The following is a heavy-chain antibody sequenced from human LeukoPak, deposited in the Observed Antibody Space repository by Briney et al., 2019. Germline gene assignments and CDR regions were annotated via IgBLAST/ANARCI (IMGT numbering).Heavy chain of an antibody. CDR1: GFLFSSYE. Sequence: GGSLRLSCAASGFLFSSYEMNWVRQAPGKGLEWVSVIYSGGSTYYADAVKGRFAISRDNSKNTLYLRMNSLRAEDTAVYYCARGGSGSYGYYYYYMDVWGKGTTVTVSS. J-gene: IGHJ6*03. D-gene: IGHD1-26*01. CDR2: IYSGGST. V-gene: IGHV3-53*01. CDR3: ARGGSGSYGYYYYYMDV.